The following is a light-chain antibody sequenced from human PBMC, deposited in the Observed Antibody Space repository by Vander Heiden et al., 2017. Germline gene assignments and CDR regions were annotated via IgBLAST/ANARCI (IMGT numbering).Light chain of an antibody. Sequence: DIVMTPSPHSLAVSLGERATINCKSSQSVLHSSNNKNYLAWYQQKPGQPPQLLIYWASTRESGVPDRFSGSGSGTDFTLTISSLQAEDVAVYYCQQCYSTPYTFGQGTKLEIK. CDR1: QSVLHSSNNKNY. CDR3: QQCYSTPYT. CDR2: WAS. V-gene: IGKV4-1*01. J-gene: IGKJ2*01.